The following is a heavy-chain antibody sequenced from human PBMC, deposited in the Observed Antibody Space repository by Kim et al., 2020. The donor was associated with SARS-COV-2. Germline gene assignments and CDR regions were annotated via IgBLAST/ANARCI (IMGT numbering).Heavy chain of an antibody. D-gene: IGHD3-22*01. J-gene: IGHJ6*02. Sequence: GGSLRLSCAASGFTFSSYAMSWVRQAPGKGLEWVSAISGSGGSTYYADSVKGRFTISRDNSKNTLYLQMNSLRAEDTAVYYCAKESTRITMIVVVIRGRYGMDVWGQGTTVTVSS. CDR1: GFTFSSYA. CDR3: AKESTRITMIVVVIRGRYGMDV. V-gene: IGHV3-23*01. CDR2: ISGSGGST.